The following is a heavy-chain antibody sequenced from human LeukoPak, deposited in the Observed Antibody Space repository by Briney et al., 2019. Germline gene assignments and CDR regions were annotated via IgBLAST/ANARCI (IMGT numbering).Heavy chain of an antibody. J-gene: IGHJ4*02. D-gene: IGHD3-10*01. Sequence: PGRSLRLSCAASGFTFDDYAMHWVRQTPGKGLEWVSGISWNSGSIGYADSVKGRFTISRDNAKNSLYLQMNSLRAEDTALYYCAKGASPMVRGVIDYWGQGTLVTVSS. V-gene: IGHV3-9*01. CDR1: GFTFDDYA. CDR2: ISWNSGSI. CDR3: AKGASPMVRGVIDY.